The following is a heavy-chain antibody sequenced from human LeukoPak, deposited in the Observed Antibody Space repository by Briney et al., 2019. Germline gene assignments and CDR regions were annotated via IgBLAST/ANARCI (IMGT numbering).Heavy chain of an antibody. D-gene: IGHD3-22*01. CDR2: IQYSGST. CDR1: GDSVSGISSY. V-gene: IGHV4-61*01. J-gene: IGHJ4*02. Sequence: PSETLSLTCTVSGDSVSGISSYWSWIRQPPGKGLQYIGYIQYSGSTNYNPSLKSRVTISVDTSKNQFSLKLSSVTAADTAVYYCARYYDSSGYWSTPHFDYWGQGTLVTVSS. CDR3: ARYYDSSGYWSTPHFDY.